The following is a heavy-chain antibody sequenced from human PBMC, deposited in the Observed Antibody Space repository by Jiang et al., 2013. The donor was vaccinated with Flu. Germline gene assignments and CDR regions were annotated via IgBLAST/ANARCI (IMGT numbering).Heavy chain of an antibody. CDR1: GYTFTGYY. J-gene: IGHJ3*02. CDR2: INPNSGGT. CDR3: ARDPPAAIFPVIGAFDI. V-gene: IGHV1-2*02. D-gene: IGHD2-2*01. Sequence: LVESGAEVKKPGASVKVSCKASGYTFTGYYTHWVRQAPGQGLEWMGWINPNSGGTNYAQKFQGRVTMTRDTSISTAYMELSRLRSDDTAVYYCARDPPAAIFPVIGAFDIWGQGTMVTVSS.